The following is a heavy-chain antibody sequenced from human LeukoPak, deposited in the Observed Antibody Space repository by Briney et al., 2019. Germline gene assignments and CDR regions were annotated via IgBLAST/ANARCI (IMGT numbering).Heavy chain of an antibody. V-gene: IGHV3-30-3*01. CDR1: GFTFSSYA. J-gene: IGHJ3*02. CDR3: ARDGSPEAFDI. Sequence: PGGSLRLSCAASGFTFSSYAMHWVRQAPGKGLEWVAVISYDGSNKYYADSVKGRFTISRDNSKNTLYLQMNSLRAEDTAVYYCARDGSPEAFDIWGQGTMVTVSS. CDR2: ISYDGSNK.